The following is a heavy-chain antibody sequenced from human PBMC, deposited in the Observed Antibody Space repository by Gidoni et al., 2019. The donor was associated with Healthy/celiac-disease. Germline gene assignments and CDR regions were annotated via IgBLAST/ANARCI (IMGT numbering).Heavy chain of an antibody. V-gene: IGHV4-59*01. D-gene: IGHD4-17*01. Sequence: QVQLQESGPGLVKPSETLSLTCTVSGGAISSYYWSWIRQPPGKGLEWMGYIYDSGSTHYNPSLKSRVTISVDTSKNQFSLKLSSVTAADTAVYYCATLGYGGDYWGQGTLVTVSS. CDR1: GGAISSYY. CDR3: ATLGYGGDY. J-gene: IGHJ4*02. CDR2: IYDSGST.